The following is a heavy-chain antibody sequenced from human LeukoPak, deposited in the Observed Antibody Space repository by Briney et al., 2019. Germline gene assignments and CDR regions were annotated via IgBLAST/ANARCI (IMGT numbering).Heavy chain of an antibody. CDR1: GGSIGSSSDY. Sequence: PSETLSLTCTVSGGSIGSSSDYWGWVRQPPGKGLEWIATIYYSGSTYYNPSLKSRVTISVDTSNNQFSLKLSSVTAADTAVYYCANSAAPSFYDSRGSDTFDIWGQGTMVTASS. CDR2: IYYSGST. J-gene: IGHJ3*02. V-gene: IGHV4-39*01. D-gene: IGHD3-22*01. CDR3: ANSAAPSFYDSRGSDTFDI.